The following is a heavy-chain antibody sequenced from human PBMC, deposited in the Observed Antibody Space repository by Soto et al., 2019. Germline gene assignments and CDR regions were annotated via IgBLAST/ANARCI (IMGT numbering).Heavy chain of an antibody. CDR2: INRSGST. D-gene: IGHD3-16*01. CDR3: ARAWGGVPDF. Sequence: QVQLQQWGAGLLKPSETLSLTCAVYGGSFSTYYWSWIRQPPGKGLEWIVDINRSGSTNYNPSLNSRVTISVDTSKNQFSLKLSSVTAADTAVYYCARAWGGVPDFWGQGTLVTVSS. J-gene: IGHJ4*02. V-gene: IGHV4-34*01. CDR1: GGSFSTYY.